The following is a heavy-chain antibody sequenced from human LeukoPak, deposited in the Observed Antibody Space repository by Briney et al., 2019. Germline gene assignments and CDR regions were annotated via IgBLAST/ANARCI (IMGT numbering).Heavy chain of an antibody. D-gene: IGHD2-2*01. CDR3: ARDLISSISRGWFHP. CDR1: GFTFATYT. J-gene: IGHJ5*02. Sequence: GGSLRLACTGAGFTFATYTFNWVRQAPGKGLEWVANIKEDGSEKYYVDSVKGRFTISRDNAKNSLYLQMSSLRAEDTAVYYCARDLISSISRGWFHPWGQGTLVTVSS. V-gene: IGHV3-7*01. CDR2: IKEDGSEK.